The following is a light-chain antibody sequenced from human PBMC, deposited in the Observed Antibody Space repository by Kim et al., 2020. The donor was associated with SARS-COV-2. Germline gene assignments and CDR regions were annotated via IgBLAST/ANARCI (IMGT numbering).Light chain of an antibody. J-gene: IGKJ2*03. CDR3: QQRANWYS. V-gene: IGKV3-11*01. CDR1: KSVSND. Sequence: LCLAPGERATLSCRASKSVSNDLAWYQQKPGQAPRLLIFDASNRATGIPARFSGSGSGTDFTLTISSLEPEDFAVYYCQQRANWYSFGQGTKLEI. CDR2: DAS.